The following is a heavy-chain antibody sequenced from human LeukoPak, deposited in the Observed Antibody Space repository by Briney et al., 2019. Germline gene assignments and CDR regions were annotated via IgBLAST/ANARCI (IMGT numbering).Heavy chain of an antibody. Sequence: GRSLRLSCAASGFTFSSYAMHWVRQAPGKGLEWVAVISYDGSNKYYADSVKGRFTISRDNSKNTLYLQMNSLRAEDTAVYYCAKDAFDSGSYLGYWGQGTLVTVSS. CDR2: ISYDGSNK. D-gene: IGHD1-26*01. V-gene: IGHV3-30-3*01. CDR1: GFTFSSYA. J-gene: IGHJ4*02. CDR3: AKDAFDSGSYLGY.